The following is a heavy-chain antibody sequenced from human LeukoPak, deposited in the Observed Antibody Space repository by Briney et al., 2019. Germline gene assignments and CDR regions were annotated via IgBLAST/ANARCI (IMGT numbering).Heavy chain of an antibody. CDR3: ARAFRVDYDSSGAFDI. Sequence: GGSLRLSFAASGFTFSSYDMHWVRQAAGKGLEWVSVIGIAGDTYYPGSVKGRFTISRENAKNSLYLQMNSLTAGDTAVYYCARAFRVDYDSSGAFDIWGQGTLVTVSS. V-gene: IGHV3-13*01. D-gene: IGHD3-22*01. CDR2: IGIAGDT. CDR1: GFTFSSYD. J-gene: IGHJ3*02.